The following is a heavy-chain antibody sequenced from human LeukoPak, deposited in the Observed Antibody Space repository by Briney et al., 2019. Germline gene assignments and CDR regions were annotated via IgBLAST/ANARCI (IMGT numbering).Heavy chain of an antibody. J-gene: IGHJ6*02. D-gene: IGHD3-10*01. CDR3: ARGPILVRGVIADRVGGMDV. Sequence: ASVKVSCKASGYTFTSYGINWVRQATGQGLEWMGWMNPNSGNANSAQKFQGRITMTRDTSIDTAYMELSSLRSEDMAVYYCARGPILVRGVIADRVGGMDVWGQGTTVTVSS. CDR1: GYTFTSYG. CDR2: MNPNSGNA. V-gene: IGHV1-8*02.